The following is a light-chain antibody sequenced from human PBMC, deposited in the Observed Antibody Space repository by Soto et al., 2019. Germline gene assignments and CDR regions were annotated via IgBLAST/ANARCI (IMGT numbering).Light chain of an antibody. CDR3: SSFTSRSSLL. CDR1: MRDIGAYNL. CDR2: EVR. V-gene: IGLV2-14*01. J-gene: IGLJ2*01. Sequence: QSVLTQPASVSGSPGQSITIFCAGTMRDIGAYNLVSWDQQHPGRAPQLIIYEVRNLPSGSSFRFSGSKSGNTASLTISGLQAEDEADYYCSSFTSRSSLLFGGGTKLNVL.